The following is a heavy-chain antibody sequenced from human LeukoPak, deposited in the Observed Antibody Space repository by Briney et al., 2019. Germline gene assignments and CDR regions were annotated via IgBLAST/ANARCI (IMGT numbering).Heavy chain of an antibody. J-gene: IGHJ4*02. CDR2: IKQDGSEK. CDR1: GFTFSDYW. CDR3: ARRYFDY. V-gene: IGHV3-7*03. Sequence: GGSLRPSCAASGFTFSDYWLQWVRQAPGKGLEWVANIKQDGSEKYYVHSVKGRFTISRDNAKNSLYLEMNNLRAEDTAVYYCARRYFDYWGQGTLVTVSS.